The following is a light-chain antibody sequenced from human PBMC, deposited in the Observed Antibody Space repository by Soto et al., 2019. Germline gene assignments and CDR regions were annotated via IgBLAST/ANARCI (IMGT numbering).Light chain of an antibody. V-gene: IGKV1-27*01. CDR3: QKYNSAPWT. CDR1: QGIGTY. CDR2: AAS. J-gene: IGKJ1*01. Sequence: DIQMTQFPSSLSASVGDRVTITCRASQGIGTYLAWYQQKPGKVPKLLIYAASTLQSGVPSRFSGSGSGTDFTLTISSLQPEDVATYYCQKYNSAPWTFGQGTKVEIK.